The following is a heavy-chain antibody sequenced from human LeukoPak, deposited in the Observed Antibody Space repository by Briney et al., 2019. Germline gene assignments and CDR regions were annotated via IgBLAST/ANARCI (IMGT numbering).Heavy chain of an antibody. CDR3: TTKVIRGNSGDDYDD. D-gene: IGHD5-12*01. V-gene: IGHV3-30*03. CDR2: ISSDGNDK. J-gene: IGHJ4*02. Sequence: GGSLRLSCAASGFTFSNYAMSWVRQAPGKGLEWVALISSDGNDKLYGDSVKGRFTISRDDSKSTLYLQMNSLRAEDTAVYYCTTKVIRGNSGDDYDDWGQGTLVTVSS. CDR1: GFTFSNYA.